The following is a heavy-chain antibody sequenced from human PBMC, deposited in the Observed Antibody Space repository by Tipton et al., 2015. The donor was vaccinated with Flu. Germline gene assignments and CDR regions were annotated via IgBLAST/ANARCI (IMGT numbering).Heavy chain of an antibody. Sequence: SLRLSCVASGFTFSNYGIHWVRQAPGKGLEWVAFISYDGRNKHYADSVKGRFTISRDDSKNTVYVEMSSLRAEDTAVYYCAKNLPRGYRTGGKDAWGQGTTVTVSS. CDR1: GFTFSNYG. V-gene: IGHV3-30*18. CDR3: AKNLPRGYRTGGKDA. CDR2: ISYDGRNK. J-gene: IGHJ6*02. D-gene: IGHD2-2*01.